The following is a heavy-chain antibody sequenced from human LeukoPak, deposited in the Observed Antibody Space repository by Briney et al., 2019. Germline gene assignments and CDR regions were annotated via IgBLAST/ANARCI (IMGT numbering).Heavy chain of an antibody. Sequence: PGGSLRLPCAASGFTFSNYWMSWVRQAPGKGLEWVSAISGSGGSTYYADSVKGRFTISRDNSKNTLYLQMNSLRAEDTAVYYCAKSDIVVVVAAAVFDYWGQGTLVTVSS. V-gene: IGHV3-23*01. D-gene: IGHD2-15*01. CDR3: AKSDIVVVVAAAVFDY. CDR2: ISGSGGST. CDR1: GFTFSNYW. J-gene: IGHJ4*02.